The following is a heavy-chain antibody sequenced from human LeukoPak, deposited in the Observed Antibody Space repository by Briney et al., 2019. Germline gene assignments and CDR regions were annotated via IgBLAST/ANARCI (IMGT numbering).Heavy chain of an antibody. CDR2: ISGSGGST. CDR1: GFTFSSYG. CDR3: ARESLLGYCSGGSCYSGWFDP. Sequence: GGSLRLSCAASGFTFSSYGMSWVRQAPGKGLEWVSAISGSGGSTYYADSVKGRFTISRDNSKDTLYLQMNSLRSEDTAVYYCARESLLGYCSGGSCYSGWFDPWGQGTLVTVSS. V-gene: IGHV3-23*01. D-gene: IGHD2-15*01. J-gene: IGHJ5*02.